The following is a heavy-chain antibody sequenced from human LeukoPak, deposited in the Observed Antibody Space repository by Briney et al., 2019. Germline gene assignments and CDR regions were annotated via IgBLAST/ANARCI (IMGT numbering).Heavy chain of an antibody. Sequence: ASVKVSCKASGYTFIGYYIHWVRQAPGQGLEWMGWINPNSGGTYYAQKFQGRVTMTRDTSISTAYMELSRLRSDDTAVYYCARDSSGRLDYWGQGTLVTIPS. V-gene: IGHV1-2*02. J-gene: IGHJ4*02. D-gene: IGHD1-26*01. CDR1: GYTFIGYY. CDR2: INPNSGGT. CDR3: ARDSSGRLDY.